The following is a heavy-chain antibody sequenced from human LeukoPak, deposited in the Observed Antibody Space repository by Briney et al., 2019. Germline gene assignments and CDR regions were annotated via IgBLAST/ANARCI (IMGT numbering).Heavy chain of an antibody. J-gene: IGHJ3*02. CDR1: GFTFSTYS. V-gene: IGHV3-48*02. CDR2: ISSSSRTI. CDR3: ARDYCDSSGYFYPNAFDI. Sequence: TGGSLRLSCAASGFTFSTYSMNWVRQAPGEGLEWISYISSSSRTIYYADSVKGRFTISSDNAKNSLYLQMNSLRDEDTAVYYCARDYCDSSGYFYPNAFDIWGQGTMVTVSS. D-gene: IGHD3-22*01.